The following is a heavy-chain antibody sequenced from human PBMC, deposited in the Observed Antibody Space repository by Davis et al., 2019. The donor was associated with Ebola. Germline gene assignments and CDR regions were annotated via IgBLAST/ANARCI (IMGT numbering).Heavy chain of an antibody. Sequence: PGGSLRLSCAASGFTFSSYWMSWVRQAPGKGLEWVANIKQDGSEKYYVDSVKGRFTISRDNAKNSLYLQMNSLRAEDTAVYYCARDRLEYSSSSTPWFDPWGQGTLVTVSS. CDR3: ARDRLEYSSSSTPWFDP. D-gene: IGHD6-6*01. V-gene: IGHV3-7*01. CDR2: IKQDGSEK. CDR1: GFTFSSYW. J-gene: IGHJ5*02.